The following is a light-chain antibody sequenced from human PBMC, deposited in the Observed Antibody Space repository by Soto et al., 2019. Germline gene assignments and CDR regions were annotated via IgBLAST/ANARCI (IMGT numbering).Light chain of an antibody. CDR2: AAY. J-gene: IGKJ4*01. Sequence: DIQMTQAPSSLSASVGDRVTITCRARQDISTYLAWYQQKPGKVPKLLISAAYTLQSGVPPRFSGSGSGTDFTLTVKSLQTEDVAPYDCQTYDNAPLTFGGGAKVEVK. V-gene: IGKV1-27*01. CDR1: QDISTY. CDR3: QTYDNAPLT.